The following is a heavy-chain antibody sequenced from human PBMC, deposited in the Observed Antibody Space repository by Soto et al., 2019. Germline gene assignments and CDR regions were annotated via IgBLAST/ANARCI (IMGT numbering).Heavy chain of an antibody. CDR3: ARLGDYYQAFDY. Sequence: SETQSLTCYVSGGSISSTNGWTWVRQPPGQGLEWIGEIYHTGTTTYNPSVRSRVTISVDASNNQFSLDLRSVTAADTAVYYCARLGDYYQAFDYWGHGALVTVS. CDR1: GGSISSTNG. D-gene: IGHD3-22*01. J-gene: IGHJ4*01. CDR2: IYHTGTT. V-gene: IGHV4-4*02.